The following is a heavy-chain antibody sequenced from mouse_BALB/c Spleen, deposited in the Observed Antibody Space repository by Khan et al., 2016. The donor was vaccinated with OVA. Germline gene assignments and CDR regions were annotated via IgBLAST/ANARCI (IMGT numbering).Heavy chain of an antibody. V-gene: IGHV1S137*01. CDR3: VRGSGKSRFAY. CDR1: GYTFTDFA. J-gene: IGHJ3*01. CDR2: ISTYYGDA. D-gene: IGHD1-3*01. Sequence: QVQLQQSGAELVRPGVSVKISCKGSGYTFTDFAMHWVKQSHAKSLEWLGVISTYYGDADYNHKFRDKATMTLDKSSSTAYMELAGLTSEDSAIYYCVRGSGKSRFAYWGQGTLVTVSA.